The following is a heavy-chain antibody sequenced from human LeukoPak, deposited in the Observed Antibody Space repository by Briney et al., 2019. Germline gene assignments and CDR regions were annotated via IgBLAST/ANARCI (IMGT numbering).Heavy chain of an antibody. Sequence: GASVKVSCKASGYTFTGYHMHWVRQAPGQGLEWMGRLNPNSGGTNYAQKFQGRVTMTRDTSISTAYMELSSLRSDDTAVYYCARDRHDFWSGPRHYYYYYMDVWGKGTTVTVSS. J-gene: IGHJ6*03. D-gene: IGHD3-3*01. V-gene: IGHV1-2*06. CDR2: LNPNSGGT. CDR3: ARDRHDFWSGPRHYYYYYMDV. CDR1: GYTFTGYH.